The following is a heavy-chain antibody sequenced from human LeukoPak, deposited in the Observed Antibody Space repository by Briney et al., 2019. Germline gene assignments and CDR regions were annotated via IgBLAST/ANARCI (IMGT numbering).Heavy chain of an antibody. CDR1: GGSFSGYY. V-gene: IGHV4-34*01. CDR2: INHSGST. Sequence: SETLSLTCAVYGGSFSGYYWSWIRQPPGKGLEWIGEINHSGSTNYNPSLKSRVTISVDTSKSQFSLKLSSVTAADTAVYYCARGRPYYDFWSGYYTPYYFDYWGQGTLVTVSS. CDR3: ARGRPYYDFWSGYYTPYYFDY. J-gene: IGHJ4*02. D-gene: IGHD3-3*01.